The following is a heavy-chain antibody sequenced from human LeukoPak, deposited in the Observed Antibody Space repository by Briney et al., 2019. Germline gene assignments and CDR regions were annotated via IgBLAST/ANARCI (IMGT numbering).Heavy chain of an antibody. CDR1: GFTFSSYA. V-gene: IGHV3-23*01. Sequence: GGSLRLSCAASGFTFSSYAMSWVRQAPGKGLEWVSAISGSGGSTYYADSVKGRFTISRDNSKNTLHLQMNSLRAEDTAVYYCAKSLRYSSVWFWFDPWGQGTLVTVSS. CDR2: ISGSGGST. J-gene: IGHJ5*02. CDR3: AKSLRYSSVWFWFDP. D-gene: IGHD6-19*01.